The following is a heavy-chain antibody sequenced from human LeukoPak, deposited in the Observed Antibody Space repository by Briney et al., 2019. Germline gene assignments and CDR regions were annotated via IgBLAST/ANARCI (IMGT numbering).Heavy chain of an antibody. CDR2: ISSSGSTI. Sequence: GGSLRLSCAASGFTFSSYAMHWVRQAPGKGLEWVSYISSSGSTIYYADSVKGRFTISRDNAKNSLYLQMNSLRAGDTAVYYCARGDSSWEVDYWGQGTLVTVSS. J-gene: IGHJ4*02. D-gene: IGHD6-13*01. V-gene: IGHV3-48*03. CDR3: ARGDSSWEVDY. CDR1: GFTFSSYA.